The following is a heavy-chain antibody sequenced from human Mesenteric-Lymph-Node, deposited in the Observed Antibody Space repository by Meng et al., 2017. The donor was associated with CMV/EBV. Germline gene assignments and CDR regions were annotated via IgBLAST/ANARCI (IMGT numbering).Heavy chain of an antibody. J-gene: IGHJ4*02. CDR1: GGSISSYY. Sequence: SETLSLTCTVSGGSISSYYWSWIRQPPGKGLEWIGYIHYSGSTNYNPSLKSRVTISVDTSKNQSSLKLSSVTAADTAVYYYARGRGLSTSPWDYWGQGTLVTVSS. D-gene: IGHD5/OR15-5a*01. V-gene: IGHV4-59*01. CDR2: IHYSGST. CDR3: ARGRGLSTSPWDY.